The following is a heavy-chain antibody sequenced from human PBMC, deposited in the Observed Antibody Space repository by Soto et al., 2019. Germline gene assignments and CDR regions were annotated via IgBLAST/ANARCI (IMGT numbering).Heavy chain of an antibody. CDR1: GFTFSSYA. Sequence: LSLTCAASGFTFSSYAMHWVRQAPGKGLEWVAVISYDGSNKYYTDSVKGRFTISRDNSKNTLYLQMNSLRAEDTAVYYCARDLLYCSGGSCYYYYYGMDVWGQGTTVTVSS. CDR2: ISYDGSNK. CDR3: ARDLLYCSGGSCYYYYYGMDV. D-gene: IGHD2-15*01. V-gene: IGHV3-30-3*01. J-gene: IGHJ6*02.